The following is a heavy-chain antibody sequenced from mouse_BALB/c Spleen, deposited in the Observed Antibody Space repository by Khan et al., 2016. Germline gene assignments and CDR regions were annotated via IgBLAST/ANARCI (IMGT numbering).Heavy chain of an antibody. CDR1: GYTFTDYS. CDR3: ARCPEDD. CDR2: INPDTGEP. J-gene: IGHJ2*01. V-gene: IGHV9-2-1*01. D-gene: IGHD6-1*01. Sequence: QIQLVQSGPELKKPRETVKISCKASGYTFTDYSMHWVKQAPGKGLKWMGWINPDTGEPTYADDFKGRFAFTLETSSSTAYLQINNLKYEDTATCFCARCPEDDLGQGTTLTVSS.